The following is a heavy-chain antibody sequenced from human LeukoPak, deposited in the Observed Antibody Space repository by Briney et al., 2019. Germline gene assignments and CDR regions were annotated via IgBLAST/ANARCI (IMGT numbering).Heavy chain of an antibody. CDR1: GGSISSYD. Sequence: SETLSLTCTVSGGSISSYDWSWIRQPPGKGLEWIGYIYNSGSTNYNPSLKSRVTISVDTSKNRFSLKLSSVTAADTAVYYCARQYLSYYFDYWGQGTLVTVSS. CDR2: IYNSGST. J-gene: IGHJ4*02. CDR3: ARQYLSYYFDY. V-gene: IGHV4-59*08. D-gene: IGHD2-2*02.